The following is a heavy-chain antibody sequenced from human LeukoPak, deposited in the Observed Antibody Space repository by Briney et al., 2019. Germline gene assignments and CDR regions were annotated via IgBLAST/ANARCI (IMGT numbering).Heavy chain of an antibody. CDR2: ISGAGGNT. D-gene: IGHD6-13*01. CDR3: TKRAPQYSSINWFDP. Sequence: GGSLRLSCAASGFTFSSYAMNWVRQAPGKGLEWVSSISGAGGNTYYADSVKGRFIISRDNSKNTLYLQLNRLRAEDTAVYYCTKRAPQYSSINWFDPWGQGTLVTISS. CDR1: GFTFSSYA. V-gene: IGHV3-23*01. J-gene: IGHJ5*02.